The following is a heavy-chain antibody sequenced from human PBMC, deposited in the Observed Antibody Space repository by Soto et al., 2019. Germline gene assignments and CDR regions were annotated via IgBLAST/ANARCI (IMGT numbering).Heavy chain of an antibody. V-gene: IGHV3-74*01. CDR2: INGDGSTT. CDR3: ARVGQGRYYFDY. J-gene: IGHJ4*02. CDR1: GFAFSSYW. Sequence: EVHLVESGGGSVQPGGSLKLSCAGSGFAFSSYWIHWVRQVPGKGLVWVSRINGDGSTTSYADSVRGRFTISRDNAKDTLYLQMNSLRAEDTTLYYCARVGQGRYYFDYWGLGTRVTVSS.